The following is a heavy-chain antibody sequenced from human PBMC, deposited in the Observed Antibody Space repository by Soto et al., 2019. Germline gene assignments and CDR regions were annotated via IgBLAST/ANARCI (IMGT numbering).Heavy chain of an antibody. J-gene: IGHJ4*02. D-gene: IGHD2-15*01. V-gene: IGHV3-48*02. CDR1: GFIFSSYS. CDR2: ISSGSSTI. Sequence: GGSLRLSCAASGFIFSSYSMNWVRQAPGKGLEWVSYISSGSSTIYYADSVKGRFTISRDNAKNSLYLQMNSLRDEDTAVYYCARNGWPTSPPGVVWGQGTLVTVSS. CDR3: ARNGWPTSPPGVV.